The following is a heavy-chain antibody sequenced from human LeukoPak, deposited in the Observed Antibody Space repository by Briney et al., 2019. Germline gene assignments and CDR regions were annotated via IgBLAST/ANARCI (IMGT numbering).Heavy chain of an antibody. V-gene: IGHV3-23*01. CDR2: ISGGGGGT. CDR1: GFTFSSYA. Sequence: PGGSLRLSCAASGFTFSSYAMSWVRQAPGKGLEWVSAISGGGGGTYYADSVKGRFTISRDNSKNTLYLQMNSLRVEDTAVYYCAKEERSSSGWPFDYWGQGTLVTVSS. D-gene: IGHD6-19*01. J-gene: IGHJ4*02. CDR3: AKEERSSSGWPFDY.